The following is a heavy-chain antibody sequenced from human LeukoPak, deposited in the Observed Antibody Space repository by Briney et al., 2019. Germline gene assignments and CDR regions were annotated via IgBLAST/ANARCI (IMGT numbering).Heavy chain of an antibody. CDR2: ISSNGGST. V-gene: IGHV3-64D*09. CDR3: ASDRYYSFDN. J-gene: IGHJ4*02. CDR1: GFTFSSYA. Sequence: GGSLRLSCSASGFTFSSYAMHWVRQAPGKGLEYVPAISSNGGSTYYADSVKGRFTISRDNSKNTLYLQMSSLRAEDTAVYYCASDRYYSFDNWGQGTLVTVSS. D-gene: IGHD5-24*01.